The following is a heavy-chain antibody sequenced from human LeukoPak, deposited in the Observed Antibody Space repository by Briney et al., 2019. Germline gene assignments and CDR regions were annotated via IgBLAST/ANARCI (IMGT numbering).Heavy chain of an antibody. CDR1: GYSFTSYW. V-gene: IGHV3-23*01. CDR2: ISGSGGST. Sequence: GESLKISCKGSGYSFTSYWISWVRQAPGKGLEWVSGISGSGGSTYYADSVKGRFTISRDNSKNTLYLQMNSLRAEDTAVYYCAKGGILTDYYTYYFDNWGQGTLVTVSS. CDR3: AKGGILTDYYTYYFDN. D-gene: IGHD3-9*01. J-gene: IGHJ4*02.